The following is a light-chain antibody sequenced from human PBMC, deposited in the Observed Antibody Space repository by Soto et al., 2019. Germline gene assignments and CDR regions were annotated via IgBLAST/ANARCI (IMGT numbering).Light chain of an antibody. CDR2: EAS. Sequence: SASVGDRVTITCRASQSINSYLAWYQQKPGKAPKLLIYEASNLESGVPSRFSGSGSGTEFTLTISSLQPDDFATYYCQQSRDYPWTFGQGTKVDIK. V-gene: IGKV1-5*03. J-gene: IGKJ1*01. CDR1: QSINSY. CDR3: QQSRDYPWT.